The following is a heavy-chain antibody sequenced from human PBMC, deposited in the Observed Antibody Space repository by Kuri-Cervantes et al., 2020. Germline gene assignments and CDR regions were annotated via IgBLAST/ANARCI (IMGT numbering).Heavy chain of an antibody. J-gene: IGHJ6*03. CDR3: ARAGTSSGWYGYYMDV. D-gene: IGHD6-19*01. CDR1: GGTFSSYA. V-gene: IGHV3-30-3*01. Sequence: SCKASGGTFSSYAMHWVRQAPGKGLEWVAVISYDGSNKYYADSVKGRFTISRDNSKNTLYLQMNSLRAEDTAVYYCARAGTSSGWYGYYMDVWGKGTTVTVSS. CDR2: ISYDGSNK.